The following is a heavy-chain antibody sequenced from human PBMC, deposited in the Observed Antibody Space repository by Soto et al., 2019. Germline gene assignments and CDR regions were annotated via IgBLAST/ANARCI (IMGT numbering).Heavy chain of an antibody. CDR2: IIPIFGTA. Sequence: SSVKVSCKASGGTFSSYAISWVRQAPGQGLEWMGGIIPIFGTANYAQKFQGRVTITADESTSTAYMELSSLRSEDTAVYYCAVTYYDFWSGYYYYYGMDVWGQGTTVTVSS. J-gene: IGHJ6*02. CDR1: GGTFSSYA. D-gene: IGHD3-3*01. CDR3: AVTYYDFWSGYYYYYGMDV. V-gene: IGHV1-69*13.